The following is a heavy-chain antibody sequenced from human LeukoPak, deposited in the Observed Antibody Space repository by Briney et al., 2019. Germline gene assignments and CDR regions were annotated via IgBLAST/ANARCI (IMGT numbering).Heavy chain of an antibody. CDR1: GFTFSSHW. V-gene: IGHV3-74*01. Sequence: GGSLRLSCAASGFTFSSHWIHWVRQAPGKGLVWVSGINRDGSSTSYADSVKGRFTISRDNAKNTLYLQMNSLRAEDTAVYYCARGRDNEPFAYWGQGTLVTVPS. CDR3: ARGRDNEPFAY. J-gene: IGHJ4*02. CDR2: INRDGSST. D-gene: IGHD1-1*01.